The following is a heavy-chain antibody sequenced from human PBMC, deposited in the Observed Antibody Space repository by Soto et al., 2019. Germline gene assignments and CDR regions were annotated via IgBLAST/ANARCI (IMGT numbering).Heavy chain of an antibody. Sequence: VQLLDSGGGLVQPGESLRLSCAASGFIFSRFAMSWVRQAPGKGLEWVSTVSNSGSTTYYADSVKGRCIISRDNDNGTRSLQMHSLRAEDTDVYYCAKYRGPGDFGYWGQGTLVTVSS. CDR3: AKYRGPGDFGY. CDR1: GFIFSRFA. V-gene: IGHV3-23*01. D-gene: IGHD3-10*01. J-gene: IGHJ4*02. CDR2: VSNSGSTT.